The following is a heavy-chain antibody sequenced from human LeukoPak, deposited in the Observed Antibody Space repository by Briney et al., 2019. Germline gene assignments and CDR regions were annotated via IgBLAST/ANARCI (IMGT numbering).Heavy chain of an antibody. CDR3: ARVFARGGEISGSYYYY. CDR1: GGTFSTYA. V-gene: IGHV1-69*05. J-gene: IGHJ4*02. Sequence: SVKVSCKASGGTFSTYAVNWVRQAPGQGLEWMGGIIPLFGTANYTQKFQGRVTITTDESTSTAYMELSSLRSEDTAIYYCARVFARGGEISGSYYYYWGQGTLVTVSS. CDR2: IIPLFGTA. D-gene: IGHD3-10*01.